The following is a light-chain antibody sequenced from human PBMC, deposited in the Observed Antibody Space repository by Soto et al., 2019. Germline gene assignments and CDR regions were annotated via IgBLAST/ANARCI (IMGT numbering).Light chain of an antibody. Sequence: EIVMTQSPATLSVSPGERATLSCRASQSVSSNLAWYQQKPGQAPRLLIYGASTSATGIPARFSGSGSGTEFTLTISSLQSEDFAVYCCQHYNNWPRTFVQGTKVEIK. V-gene: IGKV3-15*01. CDR1: QSVSSN. J-gene: IGKJ1*01. CDR2: GAS. CDR3: QHYNNWPRT.